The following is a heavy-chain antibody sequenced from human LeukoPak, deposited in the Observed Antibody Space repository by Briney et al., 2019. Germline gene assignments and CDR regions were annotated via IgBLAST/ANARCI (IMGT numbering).Heavy chain of an antibody. CDR3: ARQNSSSWSDY. CDR2: INHSGST. CDR1: GGSFSGYY. V-gene: IGHV4-34*01. J-gene: IGHJ4*02. D-gene: IGHD6-13*01. Sequence: SETLSLTCAVYGGSFSGYYWSWIRQPPGKGLEWIGEINHSGSTNFNPSLKSRVTISVDTSKNQFSLKLSSVTAADTAVYYCARQNSSSWSDYWGQGTLVTVSS.